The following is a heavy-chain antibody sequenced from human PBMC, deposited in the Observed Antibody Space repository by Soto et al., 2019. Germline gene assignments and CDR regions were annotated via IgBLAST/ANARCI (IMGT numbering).Heavy chain of an antibody. Sequence: QVQLVESGGGVVQPGRSLRVSCAASGFTFSSYGMHWVRQAPGKGLEWVAAISHDGGDIYYADSVKGRLTVSRDNTTRTLYLLMNSLRPEDTAVYYCAKTPWGGHYPSNFDSWGQGTLVTVSS. CDR2: ISHDGGDI. CDR3: AKTPWGGHYPSNFDS. V-gene: IGHV3-30*18. CDR1: GFTFSSYG. J-gene: IGHJ4*02. D-gene: IGHD3-16*01.